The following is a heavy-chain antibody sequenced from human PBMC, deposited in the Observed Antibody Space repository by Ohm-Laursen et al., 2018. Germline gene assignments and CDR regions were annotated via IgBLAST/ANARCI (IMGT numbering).Heavy chain of an antibody. V-gene: IGHV3-7*01. CDR2: IKQDGSEK. CDR1: GFTFSSYW. CDR3: ARDVGIVVVPAASDY. D-gene: IGHD2-2*03. Sequence: GSLRLSCTASGFTFSSYWMSWVRQAPGKGLEWVANIKQDGSEKYYVDSVKGRFTISRDNAKNSLYLQMNSLRAEDTAVYYCARDVGIVVVPAASDYWGQGTLVTVSS. J-gene: IGHJ4*02.